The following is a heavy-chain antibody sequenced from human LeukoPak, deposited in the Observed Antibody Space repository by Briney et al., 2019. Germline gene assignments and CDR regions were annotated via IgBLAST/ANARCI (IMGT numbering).Heavy chain of an antibody. V-gene: IGHV4-59*08. CDR2: IYYSGST. CDR3: ARGGTYYDFWSGVDAFDI. J-gene: IGHJ3*02. CDR1: GGSISSYY. D-gene: IGHD3-3*01. Sequence: SETLSLTCTVSGGSISSYYWSWIRQPPGKGLEGIGYIYYSGSTNYNPSLKSRVTISVDTSKNQFSLKLSSVTAADTAVYYCARGGTYYDFWSGVDAFDIWGQGTMVTVSS.